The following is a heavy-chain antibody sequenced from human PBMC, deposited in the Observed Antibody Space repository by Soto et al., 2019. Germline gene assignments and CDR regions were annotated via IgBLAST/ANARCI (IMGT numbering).Heavy chain of an antibody. V-gene: IGHV1-2*02. CDR3: ARAVHTMIQGVRFRVDQ. Sequence: SVKVSCQAAGYTFAAYYIHWVRQAPVQGLEWMGWINPNGGGTKYAQKFQGRVTMTRDTSINTAYKELTRLTSDDTAVYYCARAVHTMIQGVRFRVDQWGQGTLVTVSS. CDR2: INPNGGGT. J-gene: IGHJ5*02. CDR1: GYTFAAYY. D-gene: IGHD3-10*01.